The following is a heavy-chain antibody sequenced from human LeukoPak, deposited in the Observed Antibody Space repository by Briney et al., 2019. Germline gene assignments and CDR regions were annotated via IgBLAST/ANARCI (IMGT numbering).Heavy chain of an antibody. Sequence: PSETLSLTCAVYGGSFSGYYWSWIRQPPGKGLEWIGEINHSGSTNYNPSLKGRVTISVDTSKNQFSLKLSSVTAADTAVYYCARRSSGWPRWFDPWGQGTLVTVSS. J-gene: IGHJ5*02. CDR2: INHSGST. V-gene: IGHV4-34*01. CDR3: ARRSSGWPRWFDP. CDR1: GGSFSGYY. D-gene: IGHD6-19*01.